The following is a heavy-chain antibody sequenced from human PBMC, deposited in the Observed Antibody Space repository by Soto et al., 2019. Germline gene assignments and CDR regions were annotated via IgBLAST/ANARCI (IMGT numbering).Heavy chain of an antibody. V-gene: IGHV3-48*02. Sequence: GGSLRLSCAASGFTFSSYSMNWVRQAPGKGLEWVSYISSSSSTIYYADSVKGRFTISRDNAKNSLYLQMNSLRDEDTAVYYCAREPSVDTAMGDVLDVWGQGTTVTVPS. CDR3: AREPSVDTAMGDVLDV. J-gene: IGHJ6*02. CDR2: ISSSSSTI. CDR1: GFTFSSYS. D-gene: IGHD5-18*01.